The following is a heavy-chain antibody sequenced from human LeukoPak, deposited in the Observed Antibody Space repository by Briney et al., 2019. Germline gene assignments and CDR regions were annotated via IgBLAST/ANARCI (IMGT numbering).Heavy chain of an antibody. Sequence: GGAPRLAYAPSGFTFSSDAVWSLRLAPAKKKEWVSTLSDMTYYADSVKGRFTISRDNSKNTLYLQMNDLRADDTAVYSCAKSRGPGSHCFDPWGQGTLVTGSS. J-gene: IGHJ5*02. V-gene: IGHV3-23*01. CDR1: GFTFSSDA. D-gene: IGHD3-10*01. CDR3: AKSRGPGSHCFDP. CDR2: LSDMT.